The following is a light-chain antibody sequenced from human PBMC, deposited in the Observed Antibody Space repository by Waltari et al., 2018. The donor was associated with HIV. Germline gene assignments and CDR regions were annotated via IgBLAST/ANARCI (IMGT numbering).Light chain of an antibody. Sequence: SAVTQPASVSGLPGQSITISCTGDASDFGLYNFVSWYQQHPDTLPRLILSAVDSRASVISHRFSGSMSGHTASLNISGLRAEDEADYYCASFTGDHTLLFGGGTKVTVL. CDR2: AVD. V-gene: IGLV2-14*03. CDR3: ASFTGDHTLL. CDR1: ASDFGLYNF. J-gene: IGLJ2*01.